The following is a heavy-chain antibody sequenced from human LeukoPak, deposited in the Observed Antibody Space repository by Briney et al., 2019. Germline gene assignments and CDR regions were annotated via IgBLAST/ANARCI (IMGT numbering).Heavy chain of an antibody. J-gene: IGHJ4*02. V-gene: IGHV4-34*01. CDR1: GGSFSGYY. CDR3: ARGDDSGDWYFGY. Sequence: SETLSLTCAVYGGSFSGYYWSWIRQPPGKGLEWIGEINHSGSTNYNPSLKSRVTISVDTSKNQFSLKLSSVTAADTAVYYCARGDDSGDWYFGYWGQGTLVTVSS. CDR2: INHSGST. D-gene: IGHD4-17*01.